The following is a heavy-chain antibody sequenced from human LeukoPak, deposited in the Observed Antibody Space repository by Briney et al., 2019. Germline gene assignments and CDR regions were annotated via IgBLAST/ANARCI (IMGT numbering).Heavy chain of an antibody. J-gene: IGHJ6*03. CDR2: ISTNTGNP. V-gene: IGHV7-4-1*02. Sequence: ASVKVSCKASGYTFTRYYMHWVRQAPGQGLEWMGWISTNTGNPTYAQSFTGRVVFSLDTSISTAYLQISSLKAEDTAVYYCARKSSGWSSWGEYYYYYMDVWGKGTTVTVSS. CDR3: ARKSSGWSSWGEYYYYYMDV. CDR1: GYTFTRYY. D-gene: IGHD6-19*01.